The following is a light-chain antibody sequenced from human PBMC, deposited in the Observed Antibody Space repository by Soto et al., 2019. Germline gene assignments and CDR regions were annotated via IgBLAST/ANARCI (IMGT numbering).Light chain of an antibody. CDR3: QQYHSWPAT. V-gene: IGKV1-16*02. J-gene: IGKJ4*01. CDR1: QDIGNS. CDR2: AAS. Sequence: DIQMTQSPSSLSASVGDTVTITCRASQDIGNSFAWFQQKPGTAPKSLISAASSLQSGVPSKFSVSGSGTDINLTINSLQPEDVATYYCQQYHSWPATFGGGTKVEI.